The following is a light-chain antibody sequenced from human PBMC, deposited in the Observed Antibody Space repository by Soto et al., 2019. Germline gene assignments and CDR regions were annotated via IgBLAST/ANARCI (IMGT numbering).Light chain of an antibody. V-gene: IGKV3-11*01. CDR3: QQRSNWPT. J-gene: IGKJ1*01. Sequence: EIVLTQSPGTLSLSPGERATLSCRASQTVRDNLGWYQQKPGQPPRLLIYGATTRATGIPARFSGSGSGTDFTLTIISLEPEDFAVYYCQQRSNWPTFGQGTKV. CDR2: GAT. CDR1: QTVRDN.